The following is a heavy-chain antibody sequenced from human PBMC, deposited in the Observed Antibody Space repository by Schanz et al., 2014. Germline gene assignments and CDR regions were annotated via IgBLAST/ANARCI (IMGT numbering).Heavy chain of an antibody. D-gene: IGHD5-12*01. CDR1: GFSFTTYA. J-gene: IGHJ4*02. V-gene: IGHV3-23*04. CDR2: MNESHSTI. CDR3: ARKVVATIGGYYDN. Sequence: EVQLVESGGGLVQPGGSLRLSCASSGFSFTTYAMSWVRQAPGKGLEWVSAMNESHSTIYYADSVRGRFTISRDNAENTLFLQMNSLRAEDTAVYYCARKVVATIGGYYDNWGQGTLXIVSS.